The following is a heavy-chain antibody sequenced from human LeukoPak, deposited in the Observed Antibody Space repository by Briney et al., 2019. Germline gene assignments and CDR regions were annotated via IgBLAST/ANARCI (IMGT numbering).Heavy chain of an antibody. CDR3: ARGGEYSSSSGY. J-gene: IGHJ4*02. V-gene: IGHV1-2*06. Sequence: ASVKVSCKASGYTFTGYYMHWVRQAPGQGLEWMGRINPNSGGTNYAQKFQGRVTMTRDTSISTAYMKLSRLRSDDTAVYYCARGGEYSSSSGYWGQGTLVTVSS. D-gene: IGHD6-6*01. CDR1: GYTFTGYY. CDR2: INPNSGGT.